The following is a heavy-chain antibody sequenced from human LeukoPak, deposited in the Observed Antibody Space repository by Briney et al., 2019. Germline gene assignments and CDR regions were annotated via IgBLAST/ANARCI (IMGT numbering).Heavy chain of an antibody. D-gene: IGHD6-13*01. CDR2: INHSGST. V-gene: IGHV4-34*01. CDR1: GGSFSGYY. CDR3: ARLVLEAAAGVPLDY. Sequence: SETLSLACAVYGGSFSGYYWSWIRQPPGKGLEWLGEINHSGSTNYNPSLKSRVTISVDTSKNQCSLKLSSVTAADTAVYYCARLVLEAAAGVPLDYWGQGTLVTVSS. J-gene: IGHJ4*02.